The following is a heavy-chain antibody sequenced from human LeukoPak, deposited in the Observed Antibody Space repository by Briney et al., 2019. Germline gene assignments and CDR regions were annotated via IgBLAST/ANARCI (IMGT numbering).Heavy chain of an antibody. Sequence: PSETLSLTCTVSGGSISSSSYYWGWIRQPPGKGLEWIGSIYYSGSTYYNPSLESRVTISVDTSKNQFSLKLSSVTAADTAVYYCARPSPRGWHHYYYMDVWGKGTTVTVSS. J-gene: IGHJ6*03. D-gene: IGHD6-19*01. CDR2: IYYSGST. CDR3: ARPSPRGWHHYYYMDV. CDR1: GGSISSSSYY. V-gene: IGHV4-39*01.